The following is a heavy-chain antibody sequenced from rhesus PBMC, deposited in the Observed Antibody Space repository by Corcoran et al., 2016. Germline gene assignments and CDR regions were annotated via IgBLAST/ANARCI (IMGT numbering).Heavy chain of an antibody. CDR1: GGSTRSSNW. J-gene: IGHJ4*01. CDR2: ISGSSGST. V-gene: IGHV4-65*01. CDR3: ARDPLSIAGTLFDY. Sequence: QVPLQESGPGLVKPSETLSLTCAVSGGSTRSSNWWSWIRQPPGKGLEWIGYISGSSGSTYYNPSLKSRVTISTDTSKNQFSLKLSSVTAADTAVYYCARDPLSIAGTLFDYWGQGVLVTVSS. D-gene: IGHD1-1-1*01.